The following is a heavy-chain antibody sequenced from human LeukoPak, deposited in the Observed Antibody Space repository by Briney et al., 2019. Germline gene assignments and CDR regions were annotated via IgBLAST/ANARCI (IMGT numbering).Heavy chain of an antibody. CDR3: ARTIVGSYSDYFDY. D-gene: IGHD1-26*01. V-gene: IGHV3-30*03. Sequence: GRSLRLSCAASGFTFSSYGMHWVRQAPGKGLEWVAVISYDGSNKYYADSVKGRFTISRDNSKNTLYLQMNSLRVEDTAVYYCARTIVGSYSDYFDYWGQGTLVTVSS. CDR1: GFTFSSYG. J-gene: IGHJ4*02. CDR2: ISYDGSNK.